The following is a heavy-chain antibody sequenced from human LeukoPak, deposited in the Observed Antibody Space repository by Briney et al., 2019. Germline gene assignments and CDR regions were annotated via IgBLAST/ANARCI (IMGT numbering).Heavy chain of an antibody. CDR1: GNSISSGYY. CDR3: ARYNWNDPDAFDI. J-gene: IGHJ3*02. Sequence: SETLSLTCTVSGNSISSGYYWGWIRQPPGKGLKWIGSISHSGNTYYNPSLKSRVTISVDTSKNQFSLKLSSVTAADTTVYYCARYNWNDPDAFDIWGQGTMVTVSS. D-gene: IGHD1-20*01. CDR2: ISHSGNT. V-gene: IGHV4-38-2*02.